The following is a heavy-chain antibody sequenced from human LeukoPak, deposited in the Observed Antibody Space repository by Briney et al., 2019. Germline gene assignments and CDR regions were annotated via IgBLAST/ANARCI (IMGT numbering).Heavy chain of an antibody. Sequence: SETLSLTCTVSGGSISSSSYYWGWIRQPPGKGLEWIGSIYYSGSTYYNPSLKSRVTISVDTSKNQFSLKLSSVTAADTAVYYCARSYGSGSYGSIYYFDYWGQGTLVTVSS. V-gene: IGHV4-39*07. CDR1: GGSISSSSYY. CDR2: IYYSGST. J-gene: IGHJ4*02. D-gene: IGHD3-10*01. CDR3: ARSYGSGSYGSIYYFDY.